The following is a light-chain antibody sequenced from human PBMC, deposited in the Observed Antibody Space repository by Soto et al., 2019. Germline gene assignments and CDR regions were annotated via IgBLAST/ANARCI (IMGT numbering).Light chain of an antibody. Sequence: EIVLTQSPATLSLSPGDRATLSCRASQSVGSYLGWYQQRPGQAPRLLIYDASNRATGIPARFSGSGSVTDFTLTISSLEPEDFAVYYCQQRSDWPSTLGGGTKVEIK. V-gene: IGKV3-11*01. CDR2: DAS. J-gene: IGKJ4*01. CDR1: QSVGSY. CDR3: QQRSDWPST.